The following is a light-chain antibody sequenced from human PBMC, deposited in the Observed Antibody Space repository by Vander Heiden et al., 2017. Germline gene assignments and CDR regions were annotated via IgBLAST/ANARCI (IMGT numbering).Light chain of an antibody. J-gene: IGLJ1*01. CDR3: AAWDDSLSGLYV. CDR2: RNN. Sequence: QSVLTQPPSASGTPGQRFTISCAGISVNIGSNDVYWYRHLPGTAPKLVIYRNNQGPSGVPDRFSGSKSGTSASLAISGLRSEDEADYYCAAWDDSLSGLYVFGTGTKVTVL. V-gene: IGLV1-47*01. CDR1: SVNIGSND.